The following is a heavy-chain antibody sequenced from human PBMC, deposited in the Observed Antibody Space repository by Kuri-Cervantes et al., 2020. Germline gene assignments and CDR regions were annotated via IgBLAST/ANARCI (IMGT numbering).Heavy chain of an antibody. V-gene: IGHV3-7*01. CDR2: IKPDGSEK. J-gene: IGHJ4*02. CDR3: ARDALCNRHCYNDY. CDR1: GFTFNNYW. D-gene: IGHD2-15*01. Sequence: GESLKISFAASGFTFNNYWMTWVRQAPGKGLEWVANIKPDGSEKYYVDSVKGRFTISRDNAKNSLYLQMNSLRAEDTAVYYCARDALCNRHCYNDYWGQGTLVTVSS.